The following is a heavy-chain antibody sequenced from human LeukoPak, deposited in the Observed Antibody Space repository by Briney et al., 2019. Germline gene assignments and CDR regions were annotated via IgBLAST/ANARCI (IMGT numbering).Heavy chain of an antibody. CDR3: ARHPRLSMIVVVTPDAFDI. V-gene: IGHV5-51*01. CDR1: GHSFTDYW. Sequence: GESLKISCKGSGHSFTDYWIAWVRQMPGKGLEWMGTIYPGDSETRYSPSFQGQVTISVDKSISTAYMQWSSLKASDTAMYYCARHPRLSMIVVVTPDAFDIWGQGTLVTVSS. J-gene: IGHJ3*02. D-gene: IGHD3-22*01. CDR2: IYPGDSET.